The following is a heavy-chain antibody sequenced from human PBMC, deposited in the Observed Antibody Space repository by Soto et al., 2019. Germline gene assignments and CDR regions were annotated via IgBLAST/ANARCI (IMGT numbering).Heavy chain of an antibody. CDR1: GGSISSGGYY. J-gene: IGHJ6*02. Sequence: QVQLQESGPGLVKPSQTLSLTCTVSGGSISSGGYYWSWIRQHPGKGLEWIGYIYYSGSTYYNPSLKSGVTNSLDTYKIQFSLKLSFVTAPDTAVYYCGGCGYSYGYPSYYYVMDLWGQGTPVPVSS. CDR2: IYYSGST. D-gene: IGHD5-18*01. V-gene: IGHV4-31*03. CDR3: GGCGYSYGYPSYYYVMDL.